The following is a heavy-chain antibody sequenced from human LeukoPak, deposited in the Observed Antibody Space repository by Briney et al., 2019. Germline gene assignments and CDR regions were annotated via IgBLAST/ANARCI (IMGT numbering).Heavy chain of an antibody. CDR2: IYHSGST. J-gene: IGHJ6*03. D-gene: IGHD6-13*01. CDR3: TRXPGXARXMDV. V-gene: IGHV4-38-2*02. CDR1: GHSINTDYY. Sequence: SETLSLTCTVSGHSINTDYYWAWVRQPPGKGLEWIGSIYHSGSTYYGPALKSRVTISVDTSKNQFSLQLSSVTAADTAVYYCTRXPGXARXMDVWG.